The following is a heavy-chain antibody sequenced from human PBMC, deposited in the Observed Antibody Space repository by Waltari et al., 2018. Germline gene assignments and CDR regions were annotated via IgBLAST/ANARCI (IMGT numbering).Heavy chain of an antibody. J-gene: IGHJ6*02. CDR2: IGTYNGIA. CDR1: GYTFNHYG. D-gene: IGHD5-18*01. V-gene: IGHV1-18*01. CDR3: ARVGYGVPTYSYYGMDV. Sequence: QVYLVQSGPEVKRPGASMKVSCKASGYTFNHYGIIWVRQAPGHGREWLGWIGTYNGIANYAERVEDRVTMTVDSPTSTAYMELRNLRSDDTAIYYCARVGYGVPTYSYYGMDVWGQGTTVTVSS.